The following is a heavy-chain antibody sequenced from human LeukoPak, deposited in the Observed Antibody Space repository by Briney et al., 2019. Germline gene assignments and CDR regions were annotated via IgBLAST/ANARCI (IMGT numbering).Heavy chain of an antibody. D-gene: IGHD7-27*01. Sequence: QSGGSLRLPCAASGFTVSSNYMSWVRQAPGKGPEWVSVIYSGGSTYYADSVKGRFTISRDNSKNTLYLQMNSLRAEDTAVYYCARDGTGDRWGHFDYWGQGTLVTVSS. CDR2: IYSGGST. J-gene: IGHJ4*02. V-gene: IGHV3-53*01. CDR3: ARDGTGDRWGHFDY. CDR1: GFTVSSNY.